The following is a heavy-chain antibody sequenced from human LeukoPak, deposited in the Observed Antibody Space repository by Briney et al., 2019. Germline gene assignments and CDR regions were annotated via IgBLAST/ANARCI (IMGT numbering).Heavy chain of an antibody. D-gene: IGHD2/OR15-2a*01. J-gene: IGHJ3*01. Sequence: PGGSLRLSCEASGFSLSGSWMHLVRQAAGEGLMWVSQSKYDGSTKSYAASVRGRFTISRDNAKNTLYLHMDSLRAEDTAVYYCARSDYFHNWGQGTMVVVSA. CDR3: ARSDYFHN. V-gene: IGHV3-74*01. CDR2: SKYDGSTK. CDR1: GFSLSGSW.